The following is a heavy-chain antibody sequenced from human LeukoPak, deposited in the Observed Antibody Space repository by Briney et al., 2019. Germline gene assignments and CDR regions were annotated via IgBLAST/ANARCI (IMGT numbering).Heavy chain of an antibody. V-gene: IGHV4-34*01. CDR1: GGSFSGYY. CDR2: INHSGST. CDR3: ARHVKDCSSTSCYAIYYYYYYMDV. J-gene: IGHJ6*03. D-gene: IGHD2-2*01. Sequence: SETLSLTCAVYGGSFSGYYWSWIRQPPGKGLEWIGEINHSGSTYYNPSLKSRVTISVDTSKNQFSLKLSSVTAADTAVYYCARHVKDCSSTSCYAIYYYYYYMDVWGKGTTVTISS.